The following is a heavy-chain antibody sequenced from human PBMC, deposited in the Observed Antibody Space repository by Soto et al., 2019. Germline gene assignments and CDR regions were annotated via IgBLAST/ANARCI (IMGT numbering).Heavy chain of an antibody. CDR2: ISYDGSNK. J-gene: IGHJ4*02. CDR3: AASAHGSGGSSFDY. D-gene: IGHD2-15*01. V-gene: IGHV3-30*03. Sequence: QVQLVESGGGVVQPGRSLRLSCAASGFPFSIYGMHWVRQAPGKGLEWVAVISYDGSNKDYADSVKGRFTISRDNSKNTLYLQMSSLSAEDTAVFYCAASAHGSGGSSFDYWGQGTLVTVSS. CDR1: GFPFSIYG.